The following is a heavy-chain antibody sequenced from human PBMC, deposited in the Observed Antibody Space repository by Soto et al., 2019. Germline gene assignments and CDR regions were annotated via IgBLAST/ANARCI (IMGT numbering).Heavy chain of an antibody. CDR1: GFTFSSYG. D-gene: IGHD5-12*01. CDR2: IWYDGSNK. J-gene: IGHJ4*02. CDR3: ARDIGRKNIVATNNFDS. Sequence: QVQLVESGGGVVQPGRSLRLSCAASGFTFSSYGMHWVRQAPGKGLEWVAVIWYDGSNKYYADSVKGRFTISRDNSKNTLYLQMNSLRAEDTAVYYCARDIGRKNIVATNNFDSWGQGTLVTVSS. V-gene: IGHV3-33*01.